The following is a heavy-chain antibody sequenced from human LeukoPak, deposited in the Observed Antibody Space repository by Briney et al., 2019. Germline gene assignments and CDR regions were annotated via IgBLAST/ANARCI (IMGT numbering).Heavy chain of an antibody. CDR2: IIPIFGTA. CDR1: GGTFSSYA. V-gene: IGHV1-69*13. D-gene: IGHD3-22*01. J-gene: IGHJ5*02. Sequence: SVKVSCKASGGTFSSYAISWVRQAPGQGLEWMGGIIPIFGTANYAQKFQGRVTITADESTSPAYMELSSLRPEDTAVYYCARADRYYDSSGYYEALPLFDPWGQRTLVTVSS. CDR3: ARADRYYDSSGYYEALPLFDP.